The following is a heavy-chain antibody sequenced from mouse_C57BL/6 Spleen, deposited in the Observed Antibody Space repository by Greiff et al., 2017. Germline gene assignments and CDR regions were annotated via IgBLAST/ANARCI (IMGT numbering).Heavy chain of an antibody. CDR2: ISYDGSN. D-gene: IGHD2-3*01. J-gene: IGHJ3*01. CDR3: ARRRDDGYLFAY. CDR1: GYSITSGYY. V-gene: IGHV3-6*01. Sequence: VQLKQSGPGLVKPSQSLSPTCSVTGYSITSGYYWNWIRQFPGNKLEWMGYISYDGSNNYNPSLKNRISITRDTSKNQFYLKLNSVTTEDTATYYCARRRDDGYLFAYWGQGTLVTVSA.